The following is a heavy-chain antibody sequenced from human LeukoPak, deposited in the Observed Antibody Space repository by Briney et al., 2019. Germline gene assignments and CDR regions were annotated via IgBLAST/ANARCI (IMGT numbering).Heavy chain of an antibody. V-gene: IGHV1-8*01. Sequence: ASVKVSCKASGYTFTSYDINWVRQATGQGLEWMGWMNTNSGNTGYAQKFQGRVTMTRTTSIRTAYMELSSLRSEDTAVYYCASAAAGRNDAFDIWGQGTMVTVSS. CDR1: GYTFTSYD. CDR2: MNTNSGNT. J-gene: IGHJ3*02. CDR3: ASAAAGRNDAFDI. D-gene: IGHD6-13*01.